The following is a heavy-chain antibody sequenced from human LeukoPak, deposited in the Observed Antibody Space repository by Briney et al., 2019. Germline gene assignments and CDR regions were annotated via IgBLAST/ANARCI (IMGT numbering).Heavy chain of an antibody. V-gene: IGHV3-7*01. D-gene: IGHD5-12*01. J-gene: IGHJ6*04. CDR1: GFTVSSYW. CDR2: IKEDGSEK. Sequence: GGSLRLSCAASGFTVSSYWMSWVRQAPGKGLEWVAHIKEDGSEKYYVDSVRGRFTISRDNAKNSLYLQMNSLRAEDTAVYYCAREGRSGYDLTGYYGMDVWGKGTTVTVSS. CDR3: AREGRSGYDLTGYYGMDV.